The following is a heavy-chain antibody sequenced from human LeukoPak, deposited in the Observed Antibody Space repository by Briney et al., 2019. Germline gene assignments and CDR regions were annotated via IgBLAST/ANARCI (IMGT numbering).Heavy chain of an antibody. CDR2: ISSNGDYT. CDR3: ARDGGSGSAPGGY. V-gene: IGHV3-64*01. D-gene: IGHD3-10*01. Sequence: PGGSLRLSCAASGFTFSNYAMHWVRQAPGKGREYVSAISSNGDYTYSANSVKGRFTISRDNSKNTLYLQMGSLRAEDMAVYYCARDGGSGSAPGGYWGQGTLVTVSS. CDR1: GFTFSNYA. J-gene: IGHJ4*02.